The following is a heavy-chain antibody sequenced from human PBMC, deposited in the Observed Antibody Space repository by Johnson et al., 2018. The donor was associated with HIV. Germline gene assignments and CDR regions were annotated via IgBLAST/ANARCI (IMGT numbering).Heavy chain of an antibody. Sequence: QVQLVESGGGVVQPGRSLRLSCAASGFTFSSYAMHWVRQAPGKGLEWVAVISYDGSNKYYADSVKGRFTISRDNSKNTMYLQMNSLSAEDTAVYYCAKGLFHQGGSQYGPGAFDIWGQGTMVTVSS. V-gene: IGHV3-30*18. CDR2: ISYDGSNK. D-gene: IGHD2-21*01. CDR1: GFTFSSYA. J-gene: IGHJ3*02. CDR3: AKGLFHQGGSQYGPGAFDI.